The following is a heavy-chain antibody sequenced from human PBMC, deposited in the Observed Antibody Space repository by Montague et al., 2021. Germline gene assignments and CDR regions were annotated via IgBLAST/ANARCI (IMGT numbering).Heavy chain of an antibody. CDR1: GGSIRSYY. D-gene: IGHD6-6*01. CDR2: IYYSGST. Sequence: SETLSLTCTISGGSIRSYYWNWIRQHPGKGLEWIGYIYYSGSTNYNPSLKSRVNISLDTSNYQFSLNLRSVTAADTAVYYCARALAARWWFDPWGQGTLVTASS. V-gene: IGHV4-59*01. J-gene: IGHJ5*02. CDR3: ARALAARWWFDP.